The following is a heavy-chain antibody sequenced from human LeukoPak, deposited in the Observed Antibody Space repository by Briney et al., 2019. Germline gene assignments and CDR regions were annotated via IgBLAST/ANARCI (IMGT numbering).Heavy chain of an antibody. V-gene: IGHV3-23*01. CDR2: ISGSGGST. D-gene: IGHD6-19*01. CDR3: AKDRSPGRYSSGWYAFGY. CDR1: GFTFSTYV. J-gene: IGHJ4*02. Sequence: PGGSLRLSCAASGFTFSTYVMSWVRQAPGKGLEWVSAISGSGGSTYYADSVKGRFTISRDNSKNTLYLQMNSLRAEDTAVYYCAKDRSPGRYSSGWYAFGYWGQETLVTVSS.